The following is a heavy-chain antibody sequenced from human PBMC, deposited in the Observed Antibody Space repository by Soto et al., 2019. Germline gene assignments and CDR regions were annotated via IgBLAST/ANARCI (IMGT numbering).Heavy chain of an antibody. V-gene: IGHV4-59*01. Sequence: SETLSLTCTVSGGSISTYYWTWIRQPPGRGLDWIGYIDYSGSTNYIPSLKSRVTISVDTSKNQFSLRLTSVTAADTAVYYCARVAAAPDTYYSYMDVWGKGTTVTVSS. CDR3: ARVAAAPDTYYSYMDV. CDR2: IDYSGST. CDR1: GGSISTYY. D-gene: IGHD6-13*01. J-gene: IGHJ6*03.